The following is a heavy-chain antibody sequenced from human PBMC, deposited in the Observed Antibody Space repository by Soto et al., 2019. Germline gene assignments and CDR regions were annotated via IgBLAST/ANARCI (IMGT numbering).Heavy chain of an antibody. CDR1: GFTFSSDG. D-gene: IGHD1-7*01. CDR2: SSATGAGT. V-gene: IGHV3-23*01. J-gene: IGHJ4*02. CDR3: AKDRRAGGNYGFYSDF. Sequence: EVQLLESGGGLVQPWGSLRLSCAASGFTFSSDGMTWVRQAPGKGLEWVSFSSATGAGTYYADSVKGRFTISRDNSKNTLYLQMTSLRADDTAVYYCAKDRRAGGNYGFYSDFWGQGALVIVSS.